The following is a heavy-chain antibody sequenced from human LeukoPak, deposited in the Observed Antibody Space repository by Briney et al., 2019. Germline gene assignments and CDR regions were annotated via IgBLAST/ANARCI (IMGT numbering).Heavy chain of an antibody. V-gene: IGHV4-39*01. CDR1: GGSIGSSSYY. D-gene: IGHD3-22*01. J-gene: IGHJ4*02. CDR2: IYYSGST. Sequence: SETLSLTCTVSGGSIGSSSYYWGWIRQPPGKGLEWIGSIYYSGSTYYNPSLKSRVTISVDTSKNQFSLKLSSVTAADTAVYYCARTYYYDSSGYTSHFDYWGQGTLVTVSS. CDR3: ARTYYYDSSGYTSHFDY.